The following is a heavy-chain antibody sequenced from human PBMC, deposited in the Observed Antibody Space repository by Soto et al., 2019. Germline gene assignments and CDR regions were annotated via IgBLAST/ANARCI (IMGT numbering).Heavy chain of an antibody. CDR3: ASSEGNYYYYGMDV. Sequence: PGGSLRLSCEASRLRFSYYCMSWVRQAPGKGLEWVSFISSSGTTIYYADSVKGRFTISRDNAKNSLFLQMNSLRVEDTAVYYCASSEGNYYYYGMDVWGQGTTVTVSS. CDR1: RLRFSYYC. J-gene: IGHJ6*02. V-gene: IGHV3-11*01. CDR2: ISSSGTTI.